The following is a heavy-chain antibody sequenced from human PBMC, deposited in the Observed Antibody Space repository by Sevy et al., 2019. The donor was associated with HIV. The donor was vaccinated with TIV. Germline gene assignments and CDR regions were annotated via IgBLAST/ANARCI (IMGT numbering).Heavy chain of an antibody. CDR1: GGSMSSYY. J-gene: IGHJ6*02. D-gene: IGHD3-22*01. V-gene: IGHV4-59*01. Sequence: SETLSLTCTVSGGSMSSYYWSWIRQPPGKGLGWIGYISYSGSTNYNPSLKSRVTISVDTSKNQFSLKLSSVTAADTAVYYCAREVVIGGYGMDVWGQGTTVTVSS. CDR3: AREVVIGGYGMDV. CDR2: ISYSGST.